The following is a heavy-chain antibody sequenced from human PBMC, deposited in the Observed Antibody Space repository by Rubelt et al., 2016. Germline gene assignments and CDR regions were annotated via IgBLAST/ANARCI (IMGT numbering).Heavy chain of an antibody. CDR1: GGSISSYY. CDR3: VRTGRVGRVVDY. CDR2: IYYSGST. D-gene: IGHD1-26*01. J-gene: IGHJ4*02. V-gene: IGHV4-59*05. Sequence: QVQLQESGPGLVKPSETLSLTCTVSGGSISSYYWSWIRQPPGKGLEWIGSIYYSGSTYYNPSLKSRVTISVDTSKNQFSRKRGSVTAADTAVYYCVRTGRVGRVVDYWGQGTLVTVSS.